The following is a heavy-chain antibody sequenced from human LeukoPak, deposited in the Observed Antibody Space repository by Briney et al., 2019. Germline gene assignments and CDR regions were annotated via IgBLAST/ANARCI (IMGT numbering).Heavy chain of an antibody. D-gene: IGHD3-10*01. CDR2: ISGYNGKT. CDR1: GYTFSSYG. V-gene: IGHV1-18*01. J-gene: IGHJ4*02. Sequence: ASVKVSCKASGYTFSSYGISWVRQAPGQGLEWMGWISGYNGKTHYAQKVQGRVTMTTDTSTTTAYMELRSLRSDDTAVYYCATTPRFQGYYGSGSYYDYWGQGTLVTVSS. CDR3: ATTPRFQGYYGSGSYYDY.